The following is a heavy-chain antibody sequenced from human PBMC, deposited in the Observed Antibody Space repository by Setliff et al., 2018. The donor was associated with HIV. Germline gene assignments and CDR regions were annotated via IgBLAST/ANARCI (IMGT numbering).Heavy chain of an antibody. V-gene: IGHV4-39*07. CDR2: IFYFGSV. D-gene: IGHD5-18*01. CDR1: GGSFNTRRTK. Sequence: SETLSLTCRVSGGSFNTRRTKWGWIRQSPGKGLEWIGSIFYFGSVTYNPSLKSRPLISIDTSKTQFSLNLRSVTAADTAVYYCVRGNGYSYRWADAFDLWGQGTMVTVSS. J-gene: IGHJ3*01. CDR3: VRGNGYSYRWADAFDL.